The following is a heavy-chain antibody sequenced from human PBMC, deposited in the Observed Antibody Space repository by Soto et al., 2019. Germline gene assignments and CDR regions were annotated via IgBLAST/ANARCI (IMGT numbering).Heavy chain of an antibody. CDR1: GFTFSSYG. CDR3: AKVSLRYCSGGSCYDTFDY. J-gene: IGHJ4*02. V-gene: IGHV3-30*18. CDR2: ISYDGSNK. D-gene: IGHD2-15*01. Sequence: GGSLRLSCAASGFTFSSYGMHWVRQAPGKGLEWVAVISYDGSNKYYADSVKGRFTISRDNSKNTLYLQMNSLRAEDTAVYYCAKVSLRYCSGGSCYDTFDYWGQGTLVTVSS.